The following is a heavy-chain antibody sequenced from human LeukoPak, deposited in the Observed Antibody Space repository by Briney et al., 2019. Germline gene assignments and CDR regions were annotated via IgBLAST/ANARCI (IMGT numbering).Heavy chain of an antibody. CDR1: GFTFSSYS. J-gene: IGHJ3*02. V-gene: IGHV3-21*01. D-gene: IGHD3-9*01. CDR3: ARDRDILTGLDAFDI. Sequence: GGSLRLSCAASGFTFSSYSMNWVRHAPGKGLEWVSSISSSSSYIYYADSVKGRFTISRDNAKNSLYLQMNSLRAEDTAVYYCARDRDILTGLDAFDIWGQGTMVTVSS. CDR2: ISSSSSYI.